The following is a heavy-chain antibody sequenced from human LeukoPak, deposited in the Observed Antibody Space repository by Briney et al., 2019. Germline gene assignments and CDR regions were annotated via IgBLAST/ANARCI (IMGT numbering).Heavy chain of an antibody. D-gene: IGHD3-22*01. CDR3: ARDRWTYYCDSSGRCDY. Sequence: ASVKVSCKASGYTFTSYGISWVRQAPGQGLEWMGWISAYNSNTNYAQKLQGRVTMTTDTSTSTAYMELRSLRSDDTAVYYCARDRWTYYCDSSGRCDYWGQGTLVTVSS. CDR2: ISAYNSNT. CDR1: GYTFTSYG. V-gene: IGHV1-18*01. J-gene: IGHJ4*02.